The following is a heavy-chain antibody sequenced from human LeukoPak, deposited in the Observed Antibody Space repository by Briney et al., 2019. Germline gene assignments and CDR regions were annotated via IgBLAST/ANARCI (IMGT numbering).Heavy chain of an antibody. CDR2: IHPDDSDT. CDR3: ARGYCSTTRCYYFDL. Sequence: AESLHISCKGSGYTFTSYWIGWVRQMPGKGLESMAIIHPDDSDTRYSPSFQGQVTISADKSISTAFLQWSSLKASDTAMYYCARGYCSTTRCYYFDLWGQGTLVTVPS. V-gene: IGHV5-51*01. D-gene: IGHD2-2*01. CDR1: GYTFTSYW. J-gene: IGHJ4*02.